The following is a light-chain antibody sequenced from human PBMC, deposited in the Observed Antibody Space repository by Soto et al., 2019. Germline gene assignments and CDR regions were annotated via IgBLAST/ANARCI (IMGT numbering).Light chain of an antibody. CDR2: DVS. Sequence: SQPLSVSGSRGQSVPISCTGTSSDVGGYNYVSWYQQHPGKAPKLMIYDVSKRPSGVPDRFSGSKSGNTASLTISGLQAEDEADYYCCSYAGSYTFYVFGTGTKVTAL. V-gene: IGLV2-11*01. CDR3: CSYAGSYTFYV. CDR1: SSDVGGYNY. J-gene: IGLJ1*01.